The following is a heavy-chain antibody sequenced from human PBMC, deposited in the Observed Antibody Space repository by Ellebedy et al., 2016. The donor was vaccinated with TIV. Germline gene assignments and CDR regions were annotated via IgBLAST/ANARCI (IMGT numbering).Heavy chain of an antibody. CDR3: ARGFIAVVPAAPPLDY. Sequence: GGSLRLSXAASGFIFTACSMAWVRQAPGKGLEWVSSISPNGGDTYYVDSVKGRFTISRDNSKNTLYLQMNSLRAEDTAVYYCARGFIAVVPAAPPLDYWGQGTLVTVSS. D-gene: IGHD2-2*01. CDR1: GFIFTACS. V-gene: IGHV3-23*01. J-gene: IGHJ4*02. CDR2: ISPNGGDT.